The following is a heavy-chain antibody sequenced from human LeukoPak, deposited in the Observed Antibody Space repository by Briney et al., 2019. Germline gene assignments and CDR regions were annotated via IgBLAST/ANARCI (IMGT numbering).Heavy chain of an antibody. V-gene: IGHV4-61*02. CDR2: FYTSGST. D-gene: IGHD5-24*01. CDR1: CGSISSGSYY. J-gene: IGHJ4*02. Sequence: PAETLSVTCTVSCGSISSGSYYWSWIRQTAGKGLEWIGRFYTSGSTNYNPSLKSRVTISVDTSKNQFSLKLNSVTAADTAVYYCARGRDGYNFLNRGEYYYFDCWGQGTLVTVSS. CDR3: ARGRDGYNFLNRGEYYYFDC.